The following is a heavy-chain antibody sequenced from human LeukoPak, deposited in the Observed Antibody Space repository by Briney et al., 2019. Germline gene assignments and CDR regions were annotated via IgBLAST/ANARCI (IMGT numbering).Heavy chain of an antibody. D-gene: IGHD3-22*01. V-gene: IGHV1-2*02. J-gene: IGHJ4*02. CDR1: GYTFTGYY. CDR2: INPNSGGT. CDR3: ARELDYYDSSGYYDY. Sequence: ASVKVSCKASGYTFTGYYMHWVRQAPGQGLEWMGWINPNSGGTNYAQKFQGRVTMTRDTSISTAYMELSSLRSEDTAVYYCARELDYYDSSGYYDYWGQGTLVTVSS.